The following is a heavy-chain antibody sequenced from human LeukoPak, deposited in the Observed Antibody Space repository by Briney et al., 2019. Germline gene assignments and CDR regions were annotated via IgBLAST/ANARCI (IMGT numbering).Heavy chain of an antibody. CDR3: VVPAEVAFDI. CDR2: ISGSGGST. J-gene: IGHJ3*02. D-gene: IGHD2-2*01. Sequence: PGGSLRLSCAASGFTFSSYAMSWVRQAPGKGLEWVSAISGSGGSTYYADSVKGRFTISRDNSKNTLYLQMNSLRAEDTAVYYGVVPAEVAFDIWGQGTMVTVSS. CDR1: GFTFSSYA. V-gene: IGHV3-23*01.